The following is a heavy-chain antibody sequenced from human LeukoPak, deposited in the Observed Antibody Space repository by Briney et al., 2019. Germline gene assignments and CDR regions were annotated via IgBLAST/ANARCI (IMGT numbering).Heavy chain of an antibody. J-gene: IGHJ4*02. V-gene: IGHV1-2*02. Sequence: ASVKVPCKASGYTFTGYYMHWVRQAPGQGREWMGWINPNSGGANYAQKFQGRVTMTRDTSISTAYMELSRLRSDDTAVYYCARGGVCSSTSCYNFDYWGQGTLVTASS. CDR2: INPNSGGA. D-gene: IGHD2-2*01. CDR1: GYTFTGYY. CDR3: ARGGVCSSTSCYNFDY.